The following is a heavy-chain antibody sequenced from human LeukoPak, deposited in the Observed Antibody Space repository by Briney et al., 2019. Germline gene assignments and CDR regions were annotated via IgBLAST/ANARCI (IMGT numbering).Heavy chain of an antibody. CDR2: ISWNSGSI. CDR3: AKDMGGIQLWSFDY. Sequence: PGGSLRLSCAASGFTFDDYAMHWVRQAPGKGLEWVSGISWNSGSIGYADSVKGRFTISRDNAKNPLYLQINSLRAEDTALYYCAKDMGGIQLWSFDYWGQGTLVTVSS. J-gene: IGHJ4*02. V-gene: IGHV3-9*01. CDR1: GFTFDDYA. D-gene: IGHD5-18*01.